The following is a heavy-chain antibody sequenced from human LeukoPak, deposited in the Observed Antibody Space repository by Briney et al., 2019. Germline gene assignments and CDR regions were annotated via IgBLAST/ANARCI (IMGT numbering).Heavy chain of an antibody. V-gene: IGHV3-23*01. CDR3: ARDGTAAGLYFDL. Sequence: GGSLRLSCAASGFTFNNAWMRWVRQAPGKGLEWVSAISGSGGSTYYADSVKGRFTISRDNSKNTLYLQMNSLRAEDTAVYYCARDGTAAGLYFDLWGQGTLVTVSS. CDR2: ISGSGGST. CDR1: GFTFNNAW. J-gene: IGHJ4*01. D-gene: IGHD6-13*01.